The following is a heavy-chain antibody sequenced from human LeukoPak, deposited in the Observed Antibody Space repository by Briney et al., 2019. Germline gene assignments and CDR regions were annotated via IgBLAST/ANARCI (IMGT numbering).Heavy chain of an antibody. CDR2: INPSGGST. J-gene: IGHJ6*02. Sequence: ASVKVSCKASGYTFTSYYMHWVRQAPGQGLEWMGIINPSGGSTSYAQKFQGRVTMTRDTSTSTVYMELSSLRSEDTAVYYCARVVGATTLYYYYGMDVWGQGTTVTVSS. CDR1: GYTFTSYY. V-gene: IGHV1-46*01. D-gene: IGHD1-26*01. CDR3: ARVVGATTLYYYYGMDV.